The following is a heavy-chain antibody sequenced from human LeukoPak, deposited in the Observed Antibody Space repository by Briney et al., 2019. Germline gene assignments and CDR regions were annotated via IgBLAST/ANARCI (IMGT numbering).Heavy chain of an antibody. CDR1: GGSFSGYY. CDR2: INHRGST. CDR3: AREPGVVGDYVPYYFDY. V-gene: IGHV4-34*01. Sequence: SETLSLTCAVYGGSFSGYYWSWIRQPPGKGLEWIGEINHRGSTNYNPSLKSRVTVSVDTSKNQFSLKLSSVTAADTAVYYCAREPGVVGDYVPYYFDYWGQGTLVTVSS. D-gene: IGHD3-16*01. J-gene: IGHJ4*02.